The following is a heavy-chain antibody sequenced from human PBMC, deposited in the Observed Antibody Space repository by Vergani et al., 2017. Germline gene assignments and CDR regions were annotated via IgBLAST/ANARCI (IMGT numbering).Heavy chain of an antibody. CDR2: IDHTGRP. V-gene: IGHV4-34*01. D-gene: IGHD4-11*01. CDR1: GGSFTRYH. CDR3: ARVNSVTDGHLYYSYYMDV. Sequence: QVQLQQWGGGLLKPPETLSLTCVVNGGSFTRYHWTWIRQSPGEGLEWVGDIDHTGRPDYNPYLKSRLTMSVDKSRNPFSLTLNSVTATDTAIYFCARVNSVTDGHLYYSYYMDVWGQGTAVTVS. J-gene: IGHJ6*03.